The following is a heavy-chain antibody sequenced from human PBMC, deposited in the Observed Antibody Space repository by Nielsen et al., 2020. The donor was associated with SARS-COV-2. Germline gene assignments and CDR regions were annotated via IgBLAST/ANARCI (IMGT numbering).Heavy chain of an antibody. D-gene: IGHD6-25*01. CDR2: IYYSGST. CDR3: ARWLEGIAADY. CDR1: GGSISSSSYY. Sequence: SETLSLTCTVSGGSISSSSYYWGWIRQPPGKGLEWIGSIYYSGSTYYNPSLKSRVTISVDTSKNQFSLKLSSVTAADTAVYYCARWLEGIAADYWGQGTLVTVSS. V-gene: IGHV4-39*07. J-gene: IGHJ4*02.